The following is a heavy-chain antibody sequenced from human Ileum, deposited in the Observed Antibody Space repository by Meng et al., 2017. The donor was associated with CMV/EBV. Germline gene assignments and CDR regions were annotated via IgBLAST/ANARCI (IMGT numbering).Heavy chain of an antibody. Sequence: SETLSLTCTVSGGSISDFYWTWIRQSPGKGLEWIGYISNSGSANYNPSLKSRVTISVDTSKNQFSLKLSSVTAADTAVYYCAREYYVGFGELPGGNWFDPWGQGTLVTVSS. CDR1: GGSISDFY. CDR2: ISNSGSA. V-gene: IGHV4-59*01. CDR3: AREYYVGFGELPGGNWFDP. D-gene: IGHD3-10*01. J-gene: IGHJ5*02.